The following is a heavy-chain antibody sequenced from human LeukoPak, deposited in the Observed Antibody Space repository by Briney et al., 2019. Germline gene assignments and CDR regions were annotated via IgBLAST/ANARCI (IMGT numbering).Heavy chain of an antibody. CDR1: GYTFTSYG. V-gene: IGHV1-18*01. CDR2: ISAYNGNT. J-gene: IGHJ4*02. D-gene: IGHD3-9*01. CDR3: ARVFSTEYYFDY. Sequence: ASVKVSCTASGYTFTSYGISWVRQAPGQGLEWMGWISAYNGNTNYAQKLQGRVTMTTDTSTSTAYMELRSLRSDDTAVYYCARVFSTEYYFDYWGQGTLVTVSS.